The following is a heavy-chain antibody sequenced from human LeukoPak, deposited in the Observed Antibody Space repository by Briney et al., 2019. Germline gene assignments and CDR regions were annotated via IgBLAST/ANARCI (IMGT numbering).Heavy chain of an antibody. CDR2: IYYSGST. D-gene: IGHD3-10*01. V-gene: IGHV4-31*03. Sequence: PSQTLSLTCTVSGGSISSGGYYWSWIRQHPGKGLEWIGYIYYSGSTYYNPSLKSRVTISVDTSKNQFSLKLSSVTAADTAVYYCARERDYYGIPFDIWGQGTMVTVSS. J-gene: IGHJ3*02. CDR3: ARERDYYGIPFDI. CDR1: GGSISSGGYY.